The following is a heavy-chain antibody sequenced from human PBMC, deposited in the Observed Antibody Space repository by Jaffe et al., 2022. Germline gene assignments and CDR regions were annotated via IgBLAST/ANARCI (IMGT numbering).Heavy chain of an antibody. CDR2: IRSKAYGGTT. V-gene: IGHV3-49*04. CDR3: TRGLLWFGELLDP. Sequence: EVQLVESGGGLVQPGRSLRLSCTASGFTFGDYAMSWVRQAPGKGLEWVGFIRSKAYGGTTEYAASVKGRFTISRDDSKSIAYLQMNSLKTEDTAVYYCTRGLLWFGELLDPWGQGTLVTVSS. D-gene: IGHD3-10*01. CDR1: GFTFGDYA. J-gene: IGHJ5*02.